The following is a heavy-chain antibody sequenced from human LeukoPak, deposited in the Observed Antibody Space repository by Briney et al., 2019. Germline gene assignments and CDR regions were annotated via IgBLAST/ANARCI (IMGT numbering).Heavy chain of an antibody. CDR2: VYNSGTT. CDR1: GGSIISSNYY. CDR3: ARLWFGNGRTFDP. J-gene: IGHJ5*02. V-gene: IGHV4-39*01. D-gene: IGHD3-10*01. Sequence: PSETLSLTCTVSGGSIISSNYYWAWIRQPPGKELEWLATVYNSGTTYYTPSLKSRATISVDTSKDQFSLKLDSVTAADTALNYCARLWFGNGRTFDPWGQGTLVTVSS.